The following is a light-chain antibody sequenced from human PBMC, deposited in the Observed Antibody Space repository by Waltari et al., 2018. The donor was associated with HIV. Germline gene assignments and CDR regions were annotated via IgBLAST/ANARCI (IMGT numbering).Light chain of an antibody. CDR3: QQYHSSPLT. V-gene: IGKV4-1*01. Sequence: DIVMTQSPDSLCVSLGGRATVISKCSQSVFYSSTNTNYVGWYQKRPGQPPKLLSYWASTRHSGVPDRFSGSVSGTDFTLTISSLQPEDVAVSYCQQYHSSPLTFGGGTKVEI. CDR1: QSVFYSSTNTNY. J-gene: IGKJ4*01. CDR2: WAS.